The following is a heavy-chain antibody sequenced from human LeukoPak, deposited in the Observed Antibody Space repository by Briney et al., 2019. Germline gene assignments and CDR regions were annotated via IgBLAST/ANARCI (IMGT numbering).Heavy chain of an antibody. CDR3: ARHETPGYFDY. Sequence: SETLSLTCTVSGGSISSSSYYWGWIRQPPGKGLEWIGSIYYSGSTYYNPSLKSRVTISVDTSKNQFSLKLSSVTAADTAVYYCARHETPGYFDYWGQGTLVTVSS. J-gene: IGHJ4*02. CDR2: IYYSGST. V-gene: IGHV4-39*01. D-gene: IGHD2-15*01. CDR1: GGSISSSSYY.